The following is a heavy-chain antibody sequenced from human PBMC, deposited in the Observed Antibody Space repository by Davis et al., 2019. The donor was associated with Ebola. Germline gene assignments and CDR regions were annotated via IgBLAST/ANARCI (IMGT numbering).Heavy chain of an antibody. Sequence: GESLKISCAASGSSFHTYTINWFRQAPGRGLEWLAVISTDGSTTFYADSVKGRFTISSDNSKNTLSLQMNSLDTEDTAVYYCAGAVAGTEDFQYWGQGTLVTVSS. CDR1: GSSFHTYT. CDR2: ISTDGSTT. V-gene: IGHV3-30*04. J-gene: IGHJ4*02. CDR3: AGAVAGTEDFQY. D-gene: IGHD6-19*01.